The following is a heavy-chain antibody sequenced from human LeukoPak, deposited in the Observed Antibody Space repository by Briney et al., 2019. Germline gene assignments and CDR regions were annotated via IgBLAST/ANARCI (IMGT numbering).Heavy chain of an antibody. V-gene: IGHV3-64D*06. J-gene: IGHJ4*02. CDR3: VKPNFAVPGTRYFDY. CDR2: INSNGDST. CDR1: GFTFSNYP. Sequence: HPGGSLRLSCSASGFTFSNYPMHWVRQAPGKGLEYVSAINSNGDSTYSADSVKGRFTIYRDNSKNTLYLQMSSLRADDTAVYFCVKPNFAVPGTRYFDYWGQGTLVTVSS. D-gene: IGHD6-19*01.